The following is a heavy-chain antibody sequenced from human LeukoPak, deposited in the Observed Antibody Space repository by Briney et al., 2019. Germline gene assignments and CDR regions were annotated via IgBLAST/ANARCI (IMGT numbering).Heavy chain of an antibody. J-gene: IGHJ4*02. V-gene: IGHV3-21*01. CDR1: GFTFSSHS. CDR3: ARDKDSYGFDY. Sequence: GGTLWLSSSASGFTFSSHSMNWVRQAPGKGLEWVSSISSSSSYIYYADSVKGRFTISRDNAKNSLYLQMNSLRAEDTAVYYCARDKDSYGFDYWGQGTLVTVSS. D-gene: IGHD5-18*01. CDR2: ISSSSSYI.